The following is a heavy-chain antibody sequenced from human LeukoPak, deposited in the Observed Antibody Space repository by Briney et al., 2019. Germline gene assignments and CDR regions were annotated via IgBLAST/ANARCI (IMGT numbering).Heavy chain of an antibody. CDR2: IYKGST. Sequence: SETLSLTCTISGGSISTYHWSWIRQPPEKGLEWIGYIYKGSTNYNPSLKSRVTISVVTSKNQFSLKLRSVTAADTAVYYCARLARDGYTTFWGQGTLVTVSS. CDR3: ARLARDGYTTF. CDR1: GGSISTYH. D-gene: IGHD5-24*01. V-gene: IGHV4-59*01. J-gene: IGHJ4*02.